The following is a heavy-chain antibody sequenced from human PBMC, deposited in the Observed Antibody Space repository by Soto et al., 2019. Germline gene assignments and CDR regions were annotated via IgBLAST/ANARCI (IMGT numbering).Heavy chain of an antibody. CDR3: ARAREYYYGSGSYFDY. J-gene: IGHJ4*02. CDR1: GGSISSGYYY. Sequence: NPSETLSLTCSVSGGSISSGYYYWSWIRQPPGKGLEWIGNIYYSGNTYYNPSLKSRLIISIDTSKNQFSLKVGSVTAADTAVYYCARAREYYYGSGSYFDYWGQGTLVTVSS. CDR2: IYYSGNT. V-gene: IGHV4-30-4*01. D-gene: IGHD3-10*01.